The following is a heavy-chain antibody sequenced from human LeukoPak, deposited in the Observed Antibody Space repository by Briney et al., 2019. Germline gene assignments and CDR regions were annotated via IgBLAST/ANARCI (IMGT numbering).Heavy chain of an antibody. D-gene: IGHD2/OR15-2a*01. Sequence: PSETLSLTCTVSGGSISSYYWSWIRQPPGKGLEWIGYIYNSGSTNYNPSLKSRVTISVDTSKNQFSLKLSSVTAADTAVYYCARVPVRFAFDIWGQGTMVTVSS. CDR3: ARVPVRFAFDI. J-gene: IGHJ3*02. V-gene: IGHV4-59*01. CDR1: GGSISSYY. CDR2: IYNSGST.